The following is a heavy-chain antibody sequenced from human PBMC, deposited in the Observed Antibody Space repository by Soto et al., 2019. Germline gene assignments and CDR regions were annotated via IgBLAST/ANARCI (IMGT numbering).Heavy chain of an antibody. CDR3: ARGTYQLLVWCWFDP. CDR2: ISSSSSTI. Sequence: GGSLRLSCAASGFTFSSYSMNWVRQAPGKGLEWVSYISSSSSTIYYADSVKGRFTISRDNAKNSLYLQMNSLRAEDTAVYYCARGTYQLLVWCWFDPWGQGTLVTVSS. CDR1: GFTFSSYS. D-gene: IGHD2-2*01. V-gene: IGHV3-48*01. J-gene: IGHJ5*02.